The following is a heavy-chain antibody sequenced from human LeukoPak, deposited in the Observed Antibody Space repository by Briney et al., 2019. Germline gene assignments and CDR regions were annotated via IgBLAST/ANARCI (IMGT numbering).Heavy chain of an antibody. CDR1: GFTFSSYA. CDR2: ISGSGGST. V-gene: IGHV3-23*01. J-gene: IGHJ4*02. Sequence: GGSLRLSCAASGFTFSSYAMSWVRQAPGKGLEWVSAISGSGGSTYYADSVKGRFTISRDNSKDTLYLQMRSLIAEDTAIYYCAVLSGHYYFDYWGQGTLVTVSS. CDR3: AVLSGHYYFDY. D-gene: IGHD5-12*01.